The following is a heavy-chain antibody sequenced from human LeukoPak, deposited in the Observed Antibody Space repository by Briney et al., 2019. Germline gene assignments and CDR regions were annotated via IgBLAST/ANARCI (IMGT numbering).Heavy chain of an antibody. J-gene: IGHJ4*02. CDR1: GGSIGDSYW. D-gene: IGHD2-15*01. CDR2: IFPSGTS. V-gene: IGHV4-4*02. CDR3: TREGGPYSPFGH. Sequence: PSEPLTLTCTVSGGSIGDSYWWTWLRQAPGTGLEWIGEIFPSGTSNYNPSLKGRVPISLDKYNNHFSLRLNSMTAADTAIYYCTREGGPYSPFGHWGQGSLVTV.